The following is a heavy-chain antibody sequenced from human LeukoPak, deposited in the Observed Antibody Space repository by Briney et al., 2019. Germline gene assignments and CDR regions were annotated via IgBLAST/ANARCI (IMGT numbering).Heavy chain of an antibody. V-gene: IGHV3-66*01. CDR3: ARDLWFGY. D-gene: IGHD3-10*01. CDR2: IYSGGST. J-gene: IGHJ4*02. Sequence: GGSLRLSCAASGFTFSTFAMSWVRQAPGKGLEWVSVIYSGGSTYYADSVKGRFTISRDNPKNTLYLQMNSLRAEDTAVYYCARDLWFGYWGQGTLVTVSS. CDR1: GFTFSTFA.